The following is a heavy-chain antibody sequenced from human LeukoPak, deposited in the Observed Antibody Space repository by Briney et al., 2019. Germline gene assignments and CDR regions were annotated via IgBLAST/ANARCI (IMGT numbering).Heavy chain of an antibody. CDR1: GGSISSNY. Sequence: SETLSLTCTVSGGSISSNYWVWIRQPAGKGLEWIGRIYTSGSAIYNPSLKSRVTISVDTSKNQFSLKLSSVTAADTAVFYCARGRGYFDFWSGYYTGIGNWFDPWGQGTLVTVSS. V-gene: IGHV4-4*07. CDR2: IYTSGSA. D-gene: IGHD3-3*01. CDR3: ARGRGYFDFWSGYYTGIGNWFDP. J-gene: IGHJ5*02.